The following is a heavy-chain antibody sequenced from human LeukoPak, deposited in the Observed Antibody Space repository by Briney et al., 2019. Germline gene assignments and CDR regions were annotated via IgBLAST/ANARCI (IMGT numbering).Heavy chain of an antibody. V-gene: IGHV3-33*01. J-gene: IGHJ4*02. D-gene: IGHD3-3*01. Sequence: GGSLRLSCAASGFTFSSYGMHWVRQAPGKGLEWVAVIWYDGSNKYYADSVKGRFTISRDNSKNTLYLQMNSLRAEDTAVYYCARGSLEWLFGADYWGQGTLVTVSS. CDR2: IWYDGSNK. CDR1: GFTFSSYG. CDR3: ARGSLEWLFGADY.